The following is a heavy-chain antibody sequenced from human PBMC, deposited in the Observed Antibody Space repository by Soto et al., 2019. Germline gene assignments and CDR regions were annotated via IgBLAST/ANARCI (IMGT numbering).Heavy chain of an antibody. CDR2: IYTSGST. V-gene: IGHV4-4*07. CDR1: DDSISSYY. D-gene: IGHD3-10*01. J-gene: IGHJ4*02. CDR3: AREISMALNY. Sequence: SETLSLTCTVSDDSISSYYWNWIRQPAGKGLEWIGRIYTSGSTNYNSSLKSRVTMSIDTSRNQFSLKLSSVTAAGTAVYYCAREISMALNYWGQGTLVTVSS.